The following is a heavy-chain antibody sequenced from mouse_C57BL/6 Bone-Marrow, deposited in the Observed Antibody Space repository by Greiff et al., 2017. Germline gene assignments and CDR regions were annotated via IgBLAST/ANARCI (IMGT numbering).Heavy chain of an antibody. J-gene: IGHJ3*01. CDR2: IDPSDSYT. CDR1: GYTFTSYW. Sequence: QVQLQQPGAELVKPGASVTLSCKASGYTFTSYWMQWVKQRPGQGLEWIGEIDPSDSYTNYNQKFKGKATLTVDTSSSTAYMQLSSLTAEDSAVYYCARPWGNWGQGTLVTVSA. CDR3: ARPWGN. V-gene: IGHV1-50*01.